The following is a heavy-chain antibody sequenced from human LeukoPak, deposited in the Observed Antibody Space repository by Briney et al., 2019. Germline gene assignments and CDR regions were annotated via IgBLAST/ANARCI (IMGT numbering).Heavy chain of an antibody. V-gene: IGHV3-53*01. Sequence: PGGSLRLSCAASGFTVSSNYMSWVRQAPGKGLEWVSVIYSGGSTYYADSVKGRFTISRDNSKNTLYLQMNSLRAEDTAVYYCARGLMFGETRVDYWGQGTLVTVSS. CDR3: ARGLMFGETRVDY. J-gene: IGHJ4*02. CDR1: GFTVSSNY. D-gene: IGHD3-10*02. CDR2: IYSGGST.